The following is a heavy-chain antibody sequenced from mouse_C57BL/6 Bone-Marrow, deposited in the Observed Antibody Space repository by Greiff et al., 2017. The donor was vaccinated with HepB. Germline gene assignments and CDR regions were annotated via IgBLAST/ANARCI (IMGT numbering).Heavy chain of an antibody. D-gene: IGHD1-1*01. V-gene: IGHV1-15*01. CDR1: GYTFTDYE. CDR3: TRCHYYGSSDKDY. Sequence: QVQLQQSGAELVRPGASVTLSCKASGYTFTDYEMHWVKQTPVHGLEWIGAIDPETGGTAYNQKFKGKAILTADKSSSTAYMELRSLTSEDSAVYYCTRCHYYGSSDKDYWGQGTTLTVSS. J-gene: IGHJ2*01. CDR2: IDPETGGT.